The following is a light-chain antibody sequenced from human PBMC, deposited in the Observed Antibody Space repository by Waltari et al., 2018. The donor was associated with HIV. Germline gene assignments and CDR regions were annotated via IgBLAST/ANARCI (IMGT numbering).Light chain of an antibody. Sequence: QSALTQPASVSGSPGRHITISCTGTSSDVVRYNVVHWYQQHPGKAPKLMIYEDNKRPSGVSNRFSGSKSGNTASLTISGLQAEDEADYYCCSYTGSTTWVFGGGTKLTVL. CDR3: CSYTGSTTWV. J-gene: IGLJ3*02. CDR2: EDN. CDR1: SSDVVRYNV. V-gene: IGLV2-23*01.